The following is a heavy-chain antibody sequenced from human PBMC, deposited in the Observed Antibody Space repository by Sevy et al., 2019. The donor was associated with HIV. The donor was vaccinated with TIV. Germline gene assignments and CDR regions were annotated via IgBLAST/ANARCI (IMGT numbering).Heavy chain of an antibody. CDR1: GGSISSYY. D-gene: IGHD3-10*01. CDR3: ATYYYGSASYSYFDY. V-gene: IGHV4-59*01. CDR2: IYYSGST. J-gene: IGHJ4*02. Sequence: SETLSLTCTVSGGSISSYYWSWIRQPPGKGLEWIGYIYYSGSTNYNPSLKSRVTISVDTSKNQFSLKLSSVTAADTAVYYCATYYYGSASYSYFDYWGQGTLVTVSS.